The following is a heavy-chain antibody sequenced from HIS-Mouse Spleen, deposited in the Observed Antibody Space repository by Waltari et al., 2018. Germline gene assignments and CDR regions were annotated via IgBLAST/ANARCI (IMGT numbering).Heavy chain of an antibody. J-gene: IGHJ4*02. CDR1: GYSISSGYY. D-gene: IGHD2-15*01. CDR3: ARVLDF. V-gene: IGHV4-38-2*02. Sequence: QVQLQESGPGLVKPSETLSLTCTVSGYSISSGYYWGWLRQPPGKGLEWIGSIYHSGSTYYNPSLKSRVTISVDTSKNQFSLKLSSVTAADTAVYYCARVLDFWGQGTLVTVSS. CDR2: IYHSGST.